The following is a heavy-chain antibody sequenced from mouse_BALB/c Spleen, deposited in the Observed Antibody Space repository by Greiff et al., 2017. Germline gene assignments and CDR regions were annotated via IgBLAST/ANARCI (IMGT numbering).Heavy chain of an antibody. V-gene: IGHV1S137*01. J-gene: IGHJ3*01. CDR2: ISTYYGDA. CDR1: GYTFTDYA. Sequence: VKLMESGAELVRPGVSVKISCKGSGYTFTDYAMHWVKQSHAKSLEWIGVISTYYGDASYNQKFKGKATMTVDKSSSTAYMELARLTSEDSAIYYCARKDANGWFAYWGQGTLVTVSA. CDR3: ARKDANGWFAY. D-gene: IGHD6-1*01.